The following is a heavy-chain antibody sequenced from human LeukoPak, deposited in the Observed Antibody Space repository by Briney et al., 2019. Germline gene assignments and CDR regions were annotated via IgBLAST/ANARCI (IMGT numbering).Heavy chain of an antibody. J-gene: IGHJ6*03. Sequence: GGSLRLSCAASGFTFSSYSMNWVRQAPGKGLEWVSYISSSSSTIYYADSVKGRFTISRDNAKNSLYLQMNSLRAEDTAVDYCARDGLKIAYYDTPYYYYYYMDVWGKGTTVTVSS. CDR2: ISSSSSTI. CDR3: ARDGLKIAYYDTPYYYYYYMDV. CDR1: GFTFSSYS. V-gene: IGHV3-48*01. D-gene: IGHD3-22*01.